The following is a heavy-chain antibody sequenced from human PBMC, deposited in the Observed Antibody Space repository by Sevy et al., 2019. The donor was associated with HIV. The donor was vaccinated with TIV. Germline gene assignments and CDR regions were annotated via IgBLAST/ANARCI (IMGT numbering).Heavy chain of an antibody. Sequence: GESLKISCAASGFTFSNYAMSWVRQAPGKGLEWVSSISRSGGSTYYADSVKGRFTISRDNSKNTLYLQMNSLRAEDTAVYYCAKVDVVVPVADYGMDVWGQGTTVTVSS. CDR2: ISRSGGST. CDR3: AKVDVVVPVADYGMDV. V-gene: IGHV3-23*01. J-gene: IGHJ6*02. CDR1: GFTFSNYA. D-gene: IGHD2-2*01.